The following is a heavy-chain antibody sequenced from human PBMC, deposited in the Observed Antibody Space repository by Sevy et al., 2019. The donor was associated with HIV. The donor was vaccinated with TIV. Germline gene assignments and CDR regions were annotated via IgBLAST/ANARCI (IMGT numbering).Heavy chain of an antibody. V-gene: IGHV4-59*13. CDR2: IYYSGST. D-gene: IGHD3-22*01. J-gene: IGHJ6*02. Sequence: SETLSLTCTVSGGSISSYYWSWIRQPPGKGLEWIGYIYYSGSTNYNPSLKSRVTISVDTSKNQFSLKLSSVTAADTAVYYCGRAEDSRGAGGYYYYGMDVWGQGTMVTVSS. CDR3: GRAEDSRGAGGYYYYGMDV. CDR1: GGSISSYY.